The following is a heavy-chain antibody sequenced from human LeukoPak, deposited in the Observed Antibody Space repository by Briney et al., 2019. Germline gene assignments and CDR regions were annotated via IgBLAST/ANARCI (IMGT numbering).Heavy chain of an antibody. V-gene: IGHV3-7*01. CDR1: GFTFSSYW. J-gene: IGHJ4*02. CDR3: ARDGTYRGYDY. D-gene: IGHD4-11*01. CDR2: IKQDGSEK. Sequence: GGSLRLSCAASGFTFSSYWISWVRQAPGKGLEWVANIKQDGSEKYYVDSVKGRFTISRDNAKNSLYLQMNSLRAEDTAVYYCARDGTYRGYDYWGQGTLVTVSS.